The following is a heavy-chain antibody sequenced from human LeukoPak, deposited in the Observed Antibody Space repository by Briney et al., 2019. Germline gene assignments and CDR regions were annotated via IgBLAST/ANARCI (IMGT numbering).Heavy chain of an antibody. J-gene: IGHJ4*02. CDR3: ARDGAVAGIENDY. CDR1: GVTLSSYD. V-gene: IGHV3-48*03. D-gene: IGHD6-13*01. Sequence: AGSLRLSCAASGVTLSSYDMNWIRQAPGKGLEWLSYISSSDNTIFYADSVKRRFTISRDNAKKSLYLQMNSLRAEDTAVYYCARDGAVAGIENDYWGQGTLFTVSS. CDR2: ISSSDNTI.